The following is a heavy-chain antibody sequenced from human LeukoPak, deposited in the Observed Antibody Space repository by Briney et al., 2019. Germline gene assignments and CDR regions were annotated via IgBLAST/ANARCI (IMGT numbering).Heavy chain of an antibody. CDR2: IYPGESDT. D-gene: IGHD1-1*01. V-gene: IGHV5-51*01. Sequence: GAALQTPFKGFGCRFTNYWIGWVRQMPGKGVEGMGIIYPGESDTRYSPSFQGQFTISVDKSISTAHLQWSSLKASDTAMYYCAIRTTGTKWFDYWGQGTLVTVSS. CDR3: AIRTTGTKWFDY. CDR1: GCRFTNYW. J-gene: IGHJ4*02.